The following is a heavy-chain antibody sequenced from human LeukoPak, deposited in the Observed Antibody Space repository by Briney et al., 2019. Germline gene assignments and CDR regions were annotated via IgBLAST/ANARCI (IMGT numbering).Heavy chain of an antibody. V-gene: IGHV3-30*02. J-gene: IGHJ6*03. CDR3: AKNGDRGAFCTGGTCYPYFYYYMDV. D-gene: IGHD2-15*01. CDR2: IRSDGSDK. Sequence: GGSLRLSCAASGFTFRNYGMHWVRRTPGKGLGWVAFIRSDGSDKYYADSVKGRFTISRDNSKDTLYLQMSSLRAEDTAIYYCAKNGDRGAFCTGGTCYPYFYYYMDVWGKGTTVTI. CDR1: GFTFRNYG.